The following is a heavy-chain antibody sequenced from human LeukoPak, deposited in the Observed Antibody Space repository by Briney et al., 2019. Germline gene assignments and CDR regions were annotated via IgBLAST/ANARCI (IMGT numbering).Heavy chain of an antibody. CDR2: IYSGGST. CDR3: AGEGYSSGWYYFDY. J-gene: IGHJ4*02. CDR1: GFTVSSNY. V-gene: IGHV3-53*01. Sequence: GGSLRLSCAASGFTVSSNYMSWVRQAPGKGLEWVSVIYSGGSTYYADSVKGRFTISRDNSKNTLYLQMNSLRAEDTAVYYCAGEGYSSGWYYFDYWGQGTLVTVSS. D-gene: IGHD6-19*01.